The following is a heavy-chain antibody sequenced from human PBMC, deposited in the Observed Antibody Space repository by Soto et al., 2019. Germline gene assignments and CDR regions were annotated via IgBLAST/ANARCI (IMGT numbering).Heavy chain of an antibody. Sequence: QVQMVESGGGVVQPGRSLRLSCAASGFSFENYGMHWVRQAPGRGLEWVAIIWYDGSLQYYAAAVKGRFTISRDNSKNTLYLEMNSLRAEDTAVYYCANLWGDGYNLGQDYNGMDVWGQGTTVIASS. CDR3: ANLWGDGYNLGQDYNGMDV. D-gene: IGHD5-12*01. CDR2: IWYDGSLQ. V-gene: IGHV3-33*06. CDR1: GFSFENYG. J-gene: IGHJ6*02.